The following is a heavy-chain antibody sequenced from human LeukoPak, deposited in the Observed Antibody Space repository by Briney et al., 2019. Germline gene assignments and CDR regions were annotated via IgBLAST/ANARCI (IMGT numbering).Heavy chain of an antibody. CDR3: ARDRGSTTLHYFDY. CDR2: ITASGCT. Sequence: ASETLSLTCTVSGVSISGYYWSWIRQPAGKGLEWLGRITASGCTNYNPSLKSRVTMSVDTSNNQFSLELSSVTAADTAVYYCARDRGSTTLHYFDYWGQGALVAVSS. D-gene: IGHD5/OR15-5a*01. CDR1: GVSISGYY. V-gene: IGHV4-4*07. J-gene: IGHJ4*02.